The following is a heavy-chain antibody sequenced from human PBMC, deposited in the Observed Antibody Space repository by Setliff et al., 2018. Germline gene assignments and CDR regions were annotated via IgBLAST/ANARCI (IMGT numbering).Heavy chain of an antibody. D-gene: IGHD2-8*01. CDR2: ISAYNGKT. Sequence: ASVKVSCKASGYTLSNSILSWVRQAPGQGLEWVGWISAYNGKTYSAQKFQDRVTLTTHTSTNMGYLELRDLRSDDTAVYYCATLVRFCTRTACQKLAGDESWGQGTLVT. V-gene: IGHV1-18*01. CDR3: ATLVRFCTRTACQKLAGDES. J-gene: IGHJ5*01. CDR1: GYTLSNSI.